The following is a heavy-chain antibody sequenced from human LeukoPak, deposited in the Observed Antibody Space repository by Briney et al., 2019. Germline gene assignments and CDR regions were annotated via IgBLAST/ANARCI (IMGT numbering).Heavy chain of an antibody. J-gene: IGHJ6*02. Sequence: SETLSLTCAVYGGSFSGYYWSWIRQPPGKGLEWIGESNHSGSTNYNPSLKSRVTISVDTSKNQFSLKLRSVTAADTAVYYCARGGVRYYYYAMDVWGQGTTVTVSS. CDR1: GGSFSGYY. CDR3: ARGGVRYYYYAMDV. CDR2: SNHSGST. V-gene: IGHV4-34*01.